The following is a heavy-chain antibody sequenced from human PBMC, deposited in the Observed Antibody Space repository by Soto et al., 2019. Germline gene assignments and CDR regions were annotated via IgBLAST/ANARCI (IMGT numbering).Heavy chain of an antibody. V-gene: IGHV4-34*01. CDR3: ARGRGRVLWFGACRMDV. CDR1: GGSFSGYY. D-gene: IGHD3-10*01. Sequence: SETLSLTCAAYGGSFSGYYWSWIRQPPGKGLEWIGEINHSGSTNYNPSLKSRVTISVDTSKNQFSLKLSSVTAADTAVYYCARGRGRVLWFGACRMDVWGQGTTVTVSS. CDR2: INHSGST. J-gene: IGHJ6*02.